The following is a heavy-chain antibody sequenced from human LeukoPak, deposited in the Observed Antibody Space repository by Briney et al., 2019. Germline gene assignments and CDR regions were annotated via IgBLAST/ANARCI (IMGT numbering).Heavy chain of an antibody. J-gene: IGHJ4*02. D-gene: IGHD3-16*02. Sequence: GGSLRLSCAASGFTFSSYWMSWVRQAPGKGLEWVANIKQDGSEKYYVDSVKGRFTISRDNAKNSLYLQMNSLRAEDTAVYYCAREGAPFDYVWGSYRSPFDYWGQGTLVTVSS. V-gene: IGHV3-7*01. CDR3: AREGAPFDYVWGSYRSPFDY. CDR1: GFTFSSYW. CDR2: IKQDGSEK.